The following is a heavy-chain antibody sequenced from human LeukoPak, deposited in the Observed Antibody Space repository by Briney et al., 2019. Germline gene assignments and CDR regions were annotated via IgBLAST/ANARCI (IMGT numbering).Heavy chain of an antibody. J-gene: IGHJ4*02. V-gene: IGHV3-30*18. CDR1: GFTFSSYG. CDR2: ISYDGSNK. D-gene: IGHD6-19*01. CDR3: AKVFASGWYYFDY. Sequence: GGSLRLSCAASGFTFSSYGMHWVRQAPGKGLEWVAAISYDGSNKYYADSVKGRFTISRDNSKNTLYLQMNSLRPEDTAVYYCAKVFASGWYYFDYWGQGALVTVSS.